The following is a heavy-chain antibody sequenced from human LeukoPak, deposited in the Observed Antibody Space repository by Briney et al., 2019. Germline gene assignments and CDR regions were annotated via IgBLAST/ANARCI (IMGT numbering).Heavy chain of an antibody. CDR2: ISSGSSAI. CDR1: GFTFTTYS. D-gene: IGHD3-16*01. CDR3: AREPRIMITFGGVMRNAFDI. J-gene: IGHJ3*02. Sequence: GGSLRLSCEASGFTFTTYSMTWVRQAPGKGLEWVSIISSGSSAIFSADALKGRFTISRDDAKNLLYLDMNSLRAEDTAVYYCAREPRIMITFGGVMRNAFDIWGQGTMVTVSS. V-gene: IGHV3-21*01.